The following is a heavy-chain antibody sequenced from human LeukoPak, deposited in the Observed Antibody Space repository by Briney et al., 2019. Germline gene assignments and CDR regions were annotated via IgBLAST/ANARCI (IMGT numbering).Heavy chain of an antibody. CDR1: GGSISNYY. CDR2: IYDSGST. J-gene: IGHJ4*02. V-gene: IGHV4-59*01. CDR3: ARDRYYGSGSYYN. D-gene: IGHD3-10*01. Sequence: PSETLSLTCTVSGGSISNYYWSWIRQPPGTGQEWIGYIYDSGSTNYNPSLKSRVSISVDTSKNQFSLKLSSVTAADTAVYYCARDRYYGSGSYYNWGQGTLVNVSS.